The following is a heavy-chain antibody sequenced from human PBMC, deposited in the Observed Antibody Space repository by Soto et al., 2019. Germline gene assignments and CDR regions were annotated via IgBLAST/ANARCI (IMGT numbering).Heavy chain of an antibody. Sequence: GGSLRLSCAASGFTFSSYAMHWVRQAPGKGLEWVAVISYDGSNKYYADSVKGRFTISRDNSKNTLYLQMNSLRAEDTAVYYCARNNFTVTSIDYWGQGTLVTVSS. D-gene: IGHD4-17*01. CDR2: ISYDGSNK. CDR3: ARNNFTVTSIDY. J-gene: IGHJ4*02. CDR1: GFTFSSYA. V-gene: IGHV3-30-3*01.